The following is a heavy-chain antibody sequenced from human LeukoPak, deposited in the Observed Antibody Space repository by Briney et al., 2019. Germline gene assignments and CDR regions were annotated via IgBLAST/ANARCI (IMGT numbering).Heavy chain of an antibody. J-gene: IGHJ4*02. CDR1: GFTFDDFW. D-gene: IGHD4-23*01. CDR2: INKDGSET. V-gene: IGHV3-7*01. CDR3: ARDLGGGPPGY. Sequence: GGSLRLSCAASGFTFDDFWMSWVRQAPGRGLEWVATINKDGSETYFVDSVRGRFTISRDNAKSSVSLQMNSLTVEDTAVYYCARDLGGGPPGYWGQGTLVTVSS.